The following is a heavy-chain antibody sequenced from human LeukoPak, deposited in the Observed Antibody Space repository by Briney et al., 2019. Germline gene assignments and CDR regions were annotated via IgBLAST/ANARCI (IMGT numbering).Heavy chain of an antibody. CDR2: INPNSGGT. D-gene: IGHD1-7*01. CDR1: GYTFTGYY. J-gene: IGHJ2*01. Sequence: ASVKVSCKASGYTFTGYYMHWVRQAPGQGLEWMGWINPNSGGTNYAQKFQGRVTMTRDTPTSTVYMELSSLRSEDTAVYYCARNYLDWYFDLWGRGTLVTVSS. CDR3: ARNYLDWYFDL. V-gene: IGHV1-2*02.